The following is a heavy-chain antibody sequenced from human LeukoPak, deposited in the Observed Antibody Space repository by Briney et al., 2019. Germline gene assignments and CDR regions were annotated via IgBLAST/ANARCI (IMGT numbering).Heavy chain of an antibody. CDR1: GGSISDYY. D-gene: IGHD6-25*01. J-gene: IGHJ4*02. Sequence: PSETLSCTGTVSGGSISDYYWSWIRQPAGKGLEYLGRIYSSGSTDYNPSLKSRVTMSVDTSKNQISLKVKSVTAADTAVYYCARITASAMDNAFDFWGQGMLGTVSS. V-gene: IGHV4-4*07. CDR2: IYSSGST. CDR3: ARITASAMDNAFDF.